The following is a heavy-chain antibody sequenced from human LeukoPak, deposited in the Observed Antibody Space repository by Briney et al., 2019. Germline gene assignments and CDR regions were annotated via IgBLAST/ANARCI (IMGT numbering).Heavy chain of an antibody. J-gene: IGHJ3*02. Sequence: PGRSLRLSCAASGFTFSSYGMHWVRQAPGKGLEWVAVISYDGSNKYYADSVKGRFTISRDNSKNTLYLQMNSLRAEDTAVYYCAKDRTVVVTWGDAFDIWGQGTIVTVSS. D-gene: IGHD3-22*01. CDR3: AKDRTVVVTWGDAFDI. CDR1: GFTFSSYG. CDR2: ISYDGSNK. V-gene: IGHV3-30*18.